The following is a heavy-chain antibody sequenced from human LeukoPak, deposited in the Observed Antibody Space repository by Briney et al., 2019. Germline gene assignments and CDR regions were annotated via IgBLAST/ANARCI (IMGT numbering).Heavy chain of an antibody. CDR2: INHSGST. CDR3: ARDDHAFDI. V-gene: IGHV4-34*01. CDR1: GGSFSGYY. Sequence: SETLSLTCAVYGGSFSGYYWSWIRQPPGKGLEWIGEINHSGSTNYNPSLKSRVTISVDASKNQFSLKLSSVTAADTAVYYCARDDHAFDIWGQGTMVTVSS. J-gene: IGHJ3*02.